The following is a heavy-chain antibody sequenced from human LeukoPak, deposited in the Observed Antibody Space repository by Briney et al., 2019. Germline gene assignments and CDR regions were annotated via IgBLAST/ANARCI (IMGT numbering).Heavy chain of an antibody. J-gene: IGHJ4*02. Sequence: GGSLRLSCAASGFTFSSYSMNWVRQAPGKGLEWVAFIRYDGSNKYCADSVKGRFTISRDNSKNTLYLQMNSLRAEDTAVYYCAKGLRDYSNYYFDYWGQGTLVTVSS. CDR3: AKGLRDYSNYYFDY. CDR1: GFTFSSYS. V-gene: IGHV3-30*02. CDR2: IRYDGSNK. D-gene: IGHD4-11*01.